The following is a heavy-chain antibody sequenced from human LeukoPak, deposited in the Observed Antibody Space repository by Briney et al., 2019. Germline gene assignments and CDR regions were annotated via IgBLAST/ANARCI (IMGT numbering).Heavy chain of an antibody. CDR2: MNPNSGNT. J-gene: IGHJ5*02. D-gene: IGHD3-10*01. Sequence: GASVKVSCKASGYTFTSYDINWVRQATGQGLEWMGWMNPNSGNTGYAQKFQGRVTMTRNTSISTAYMELSSLRSDDTAVYYCARVGILFPGNYYGSGSLNNWFDPWGQGTLVTVSS. CDR3: ARVGILFPGNYYGSGSLNNWFDP. V-gene: IGHV1-8*01. CDR1: GYTFTSYD.